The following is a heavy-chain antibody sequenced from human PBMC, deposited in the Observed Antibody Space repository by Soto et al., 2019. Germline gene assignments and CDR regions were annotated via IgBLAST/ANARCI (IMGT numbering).Heavy chain of an antibody. Sequence: QVQLVESGGGVVQPGRSLRLSCAGSGFTFRNYGMHWVRQAPGKGLEWVAVIYYDGSKEYYTDSVKGRFTISRDNYKNTLFLQMNSLRAEDTALYYCTRDQRSWYFDLWGRGTLVTVSS. CDR3: TRDQRSWYFDL. CDR1: GFTFRNYG. CDR2: IYYDGSKE. V-gene: IGHV3-33*01. J-gene: IGHJ2*01.